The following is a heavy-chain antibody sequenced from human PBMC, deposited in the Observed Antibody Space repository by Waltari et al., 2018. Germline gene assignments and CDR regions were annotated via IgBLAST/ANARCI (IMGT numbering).Heavy chain of an antibody. CDR1: GASISNYD. J-gene: IGHJ3*02. CDR3: ARVGGSPLGAVDI. D-gene: IGHD1-26*01. Sequence: QVQLQESGPGLVNPSETLSLTCTVSGASISNYDWGWIRQPAGKGLEWIGRIYTNGDTDYNPSLKSPVIISVNKSKNQFSLKMGSVTAADTAVYYCARVGGSPLGAVDIWGQGTVVTVSS. CDR2: IYTNGDT. V-gene: IGHV4-4*07.